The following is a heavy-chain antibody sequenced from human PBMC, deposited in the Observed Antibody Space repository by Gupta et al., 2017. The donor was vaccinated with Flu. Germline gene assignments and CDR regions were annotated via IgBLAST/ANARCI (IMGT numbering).Heavy chain of an antibody. V-gene: IGHV3-30*18. CDR2: ILYDGSNK. CDR1: GFPLSSYG. CDR3: AKDSSSYGLVYAFDI. J-gene: IGHJ3*02. D-gene: IGHD5-18*01. Sequence: QVQLVESGGGVVQPGMSMRLTCTASGFPLSSYGMHWVRQAPGKGLEWVAVILYDGSNKYYADSVKGRFTISRDNSKNTLYLQMNSLRAEDTAVYYCAKDSSSYGLVYAFDIWGQGTMVTVSS.